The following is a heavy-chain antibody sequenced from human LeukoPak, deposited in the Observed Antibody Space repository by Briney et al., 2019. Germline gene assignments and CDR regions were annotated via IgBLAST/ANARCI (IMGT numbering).Heavy chain of an antibody. CDR3: ARDRGYYYDSSGSNGCIG. J-gene: IGHJ4*02. CDR2: IGTTGSYI. D-gene: IGHD3-22*01. CDR1: GFTFSNYS. V-gene: IGHV3-21*04. Sequence: GGSLRLSCAASGFTFSNYSMNWVRQAPGKGLEWVSSIGTTGSYIFYADSVKGRFTISRDNAKNPLYLQMNSLRAEDTAVYYCARDRGYYYDSSGSNGCIGWGQGTLVTVSS.